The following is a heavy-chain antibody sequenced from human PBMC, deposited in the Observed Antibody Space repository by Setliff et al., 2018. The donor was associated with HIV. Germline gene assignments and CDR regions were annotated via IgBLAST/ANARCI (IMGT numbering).Heavy chain of an antibody. Sequence: SETLSLTCTVSGGSITSDGCYWSWIRQHPGKGLEWIGYIYHSGSTYYNPSLKSRVSISVDTSKNQFSLMLSSVTAADTAMYYCARVGLEMDGVAQEFYYQYMDIWGKGTTVT. CDR1: GGSITSDGCY. D-gene: IGHD5-12*01. V-gene: IGHV4-31*03. CDR2: IYHSGST. CDR3: ARVGLEMDGVAQEFYYQYMDI. J-gene: IGHJ6*03.